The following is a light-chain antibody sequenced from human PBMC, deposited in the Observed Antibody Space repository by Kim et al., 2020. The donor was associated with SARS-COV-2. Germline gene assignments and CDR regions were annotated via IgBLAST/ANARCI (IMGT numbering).Light chain of an antibody. V-gene: IGKV3-15*01. CDR3: QQYDDWPPWT. CDR1: QSVSGK. J-gene: IGKJ1*01. Sequence: SPGETATLSCRASQSVSGKVAWYQQKAGQAPRLLIYDASTRATGIPVRFSGSGSGTDFTLTISSLQSEDLAVYHCQQYDDWPPWTFGQGTKVDIK. CDR2: DAS.